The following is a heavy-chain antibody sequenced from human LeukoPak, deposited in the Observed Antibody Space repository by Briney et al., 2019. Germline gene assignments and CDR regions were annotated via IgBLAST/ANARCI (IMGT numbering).Heavy chain of an antibody. CDR2: IYHSGST. CDR1: GYSISSGYY. V-gene: IGHV4-38-2*01. D-gene: IGHD5-18*01. J-gene: IGHJ4*02. CDR3: ARSRGYSYGQTPHY. Sequence: PSETLSLTCAVSGYSISSGYYWGWIRQPPGKGLEWIGSIYHSGSTYYNPSLKSRVTISVDTSKNQFSLKLSSVTAADTAVYYCARSRGYSYGQTPHYWGQGTLVTVSS.